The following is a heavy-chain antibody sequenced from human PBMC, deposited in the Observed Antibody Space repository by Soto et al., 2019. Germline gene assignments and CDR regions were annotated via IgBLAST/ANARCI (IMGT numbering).Heavy chain of an antibody. Sequence: GESLKISCKGSGYSFTSYWIGWVRQMPGKGLEWMGIIYPGDSDTRYSPSFQGQVTISADKSISTAYLQWSSLKASDTAMYYCARHGEYNYRDPTPLLDWYFDLWGRGTLVTVSS. J-gene: IGHJ2*01. CDR1: GYSFTSYW. V-gene: IGHV5-51*01. D-gene: IGHD1-20*01. CDR3: ARHGEYNYRDPTPLLDWYFDL. CDR2: IYPGDSDT.